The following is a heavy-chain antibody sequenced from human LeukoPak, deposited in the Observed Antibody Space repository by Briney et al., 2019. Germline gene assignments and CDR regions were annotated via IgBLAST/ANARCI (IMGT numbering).Heavy chain of an antibody. D-gene: IGHD2/OR15-2a*01. Sequence: GGSLRLSCAASGFTFGSYWMSWVRQAPGKGLEWVANIKQDGSEKYYVDSVKGRFTISRDNAKNSLYLQMNSLRAEDTAVYYCARDGYYGLLGIGYWGQGTLVTVSS. CDR3: ARDGYYGLLGIGY. CDR1: GFTFGSYW. J-gene: IGHJ4*02. CDR2: IKQDGSEK. V-gene: IGHV3-7*01.